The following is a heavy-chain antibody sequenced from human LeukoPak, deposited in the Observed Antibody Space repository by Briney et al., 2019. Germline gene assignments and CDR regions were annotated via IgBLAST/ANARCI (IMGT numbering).Heavy chain of an antibody. D-gene: IGHD4-17*01. CDR3: ARQGYGDYLD. CDR2: INPNSGGT. CDR1: GCTFTGYY. V-gene: IGHV1-2*02. J-gene: IGHJ4*02. Sequence: ASVKVSCKASGCTFTGYYMHWVRQAPEQGLEWMGWINPNSGGTNYAQKFQGRVTMTRDTSISTAYLQWSSLKASDTAMYYCARQGYGDYLDWGQGTLVTVSS.